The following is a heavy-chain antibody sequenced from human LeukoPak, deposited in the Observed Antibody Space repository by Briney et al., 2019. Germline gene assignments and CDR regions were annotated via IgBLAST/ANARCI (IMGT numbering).Heavy chain of an antibody. Sequence: SGGSLRLSCAASGFTFRSYWMTWVRQYPGKGLEWVANIKQDGSETYYADSVKGRFTISRDNSKNTLSLQMNSLRALDTAIYYCAKDLSSSWSPYYFDNWGQGTLVTVSS. V-gene: IGHV3-7*03. CDR1: GFTFRSYW. CDR3: AKDLSSSWSPYYFDN. J-gene: IGHJ4*02. D-gene: IGHD6-13*01. CDR2: IKQDGSET.